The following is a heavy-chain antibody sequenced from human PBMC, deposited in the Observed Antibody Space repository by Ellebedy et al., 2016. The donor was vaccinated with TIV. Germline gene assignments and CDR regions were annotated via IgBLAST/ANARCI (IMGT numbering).Heavy chain of an antibody. V-gene: IGHV1-69*13. CDR2: IIPIFGTA. J-gene: IGHJ5*02. CDR3: ARDPGLLNWFDP. CDR1: GGTFSSYA. Sequence: AASVKVSCKASGGTFSSYAISWVRQAPGQGLEWMGGIIPIFGTANYAQKFQGRVTITADESTSTAYMELSSLRSEDTAVYYCARDPGLLNWFDPWGQGTLVTVSS.